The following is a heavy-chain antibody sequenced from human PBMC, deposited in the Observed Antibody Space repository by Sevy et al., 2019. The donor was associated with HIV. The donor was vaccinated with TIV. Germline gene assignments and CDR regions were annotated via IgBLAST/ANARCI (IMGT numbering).Heavy chain of an antibody. Sequence: SETLSLTCTVSGGSISSSSYYWGWIRQPPGKGLEWIGSIYYSGSTYYNPSLKIRVTISVDTSKNQFSLKLSSVTAADTAVYYCAITYYDYVWGSYRPHYFDYWGQGTLVTVSS. V-gene: IGHV4-39*01. J-gene: IGHJ4*02. CDR3: AITYYDYVWGSYRPHYFDY. CDR1: GGSISSSSYY. CDR2: IYYSGST. D-gene: IGHD3-16*02.